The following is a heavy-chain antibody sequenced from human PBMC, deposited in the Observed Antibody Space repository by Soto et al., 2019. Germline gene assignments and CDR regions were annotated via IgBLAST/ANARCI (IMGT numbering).Heavy chain of an antibody. V-gene: IGHV4-31*03. CDR1: GGSIRSGGYY. CDR3: ARVQPYDYGANTGWLDP. D-gene: IGHD4-17*01. J-gene: IGHJ5*02. CDR2: TFYGGAT. Sequence: QVQLQESGPGLVNPSQTLSLTCTVSGGSIRSGGYYWSWIRQHPGKGLEWIGYTFYGGATYYNPYLKSRTIISVDTSKNQFSLTLTSLTAADTAVYYCARVQPYDYGANTGWLDPWGQGTLVTVSS.